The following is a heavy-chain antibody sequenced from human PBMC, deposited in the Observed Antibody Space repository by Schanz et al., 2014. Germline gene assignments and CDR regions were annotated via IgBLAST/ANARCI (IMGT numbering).Heavy chain of an antibody. CDR1: GITFSSHS. D-gene: IGHD5-18*01. CDR2: ITYNGGTI. J-gene: IGHJ3*02. V-gene: IGHV3-48*01. CDR3: ARVALPGYSSPRDAFDI. Sequence: EVQLVESGGGVVQSGGSLRLSCAASGITFSSHSFNWVRQAPGKGLEWISYITYNGGTIYYADSVKGRFTISRDNAKNSLYLQMNGLRAEDTAVYYCARVALPGYSSPRDAFDIWGQGTMVTVSS.